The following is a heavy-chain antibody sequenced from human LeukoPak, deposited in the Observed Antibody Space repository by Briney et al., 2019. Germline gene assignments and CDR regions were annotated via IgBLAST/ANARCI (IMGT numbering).Heavy chain of an antibody. V-gene: IGHV4-38-2*02. D-gene: IGHD2-21*01. CDR1: GYSISSGYY. J-gene: IGHJ4*02. CDR3: ARDRLPGPR. Sequence: SETLSLTCAVSGYSISSGYYWGWIRQPPGKGLEWIGSIYHSGSTYYNPSLKSRVTISVDTSKNQFSLKLSSVTAADTAVYYCARDRLPGPRWGQGTLVTVSS. CDR2: IYHSGST.